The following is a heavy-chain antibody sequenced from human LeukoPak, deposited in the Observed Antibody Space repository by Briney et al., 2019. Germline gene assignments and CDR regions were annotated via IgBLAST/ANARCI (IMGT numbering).Heavy chain of an antibody. V-gene: IGHV4-59*11. CDR1: GGSISSHY. Sequence: SETLSLTCTVSGGSISSHYWSWIRQPPGKGLEWNGYIYYSGSTNYNPSLKSRVTISVDTSKNQFSLKLSSVTAADTAVYYCASHRGSYRGSFDYWGQGTLVTVSS. CDR2: IYYSGST. D-gene: IGHD1-26*01. CDR3: ASHRGSYRGSFDY. J-gene: IGHJ4*02.